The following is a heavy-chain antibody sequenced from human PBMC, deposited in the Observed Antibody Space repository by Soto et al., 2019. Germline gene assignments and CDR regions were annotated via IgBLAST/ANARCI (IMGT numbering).Heavy chain of an antibody. J-gene: IGHJ6*02. CDR1: GYTFTSYG. D-gene: IGHD3-10*01. CDR2: ISAYNGNT. V-gene: IGHV1-18*04. Sequence: QVQLVQSGAEVKKPGASVKVSCKASGYTFTSYGISWVRQAPGQGLEWMGWISAYNGNTNYAQKHQGRVTMTADTSTSTAYMELRSLRSDDTAVYYCARLTMGRGAENVHLDYSYYGMDVWGQGTTVTVSS. CDR3: ARLTMGRGAENVHLDYSYYGMDV.